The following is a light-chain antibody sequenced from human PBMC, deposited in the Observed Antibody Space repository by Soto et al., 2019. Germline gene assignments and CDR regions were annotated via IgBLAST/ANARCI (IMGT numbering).Light chain of an antibody. V-gene: IGLV2-11*01. CDR3: CSYAGSYTYV. Sequence: QSVLTQPRSVSGSPGQSVTISCTGTTNDVGGHDYVSWYQQYPGKAPKLLLSSVSRRPSGVPDRFSGSKSGNTASLTISGLQAEDEADYYCCSYAGSYTYVFGTGTKVIVL. CDR2: SVS. CDR1: TNDVGGHDY. J-gene: IGLJ1*01.